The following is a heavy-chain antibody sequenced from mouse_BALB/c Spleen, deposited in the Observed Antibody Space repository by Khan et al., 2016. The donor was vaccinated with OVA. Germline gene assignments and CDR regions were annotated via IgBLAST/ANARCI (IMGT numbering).Heavy chain of an antibody. V-gene: IGHV1-7*01. CDR3: ARLGLSY. CDR1: GYTFPSYW. CDR2: INPRTGYS. D-gene: IGHD4-1*01. J-gene: IGHJ3*01. Sequence: QVQLKQSGAKLAKPGASGKISCKASGYTFPSYWMHGVKQRPGRGLEWIGYINPRTGYSEYNQKVKDKATLTADKSSSTAYMQLSSLTSEDSAVYYCARLGLSYWGQGTLVTVSA.